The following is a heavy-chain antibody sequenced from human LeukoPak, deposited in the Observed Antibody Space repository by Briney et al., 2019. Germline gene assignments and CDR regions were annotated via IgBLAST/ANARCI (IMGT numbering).Heavy chain of an antibody. J-gene: IGHJ4*02. CDR1: GGSISAYY. CDR2: VYYTGAT. Sequence: SETLSLTCTVSGGSISAYYWSWIRQPPGKGLEWIGDVYYTGATNCNPSLKSRVTISVDTPKNQFSLNLTSVTAADAAVYYCARLTRHYFVFWGRGTPVAVSS. V-gene: IGHV4-59*08. CDR3: ARLTRHYFVF.